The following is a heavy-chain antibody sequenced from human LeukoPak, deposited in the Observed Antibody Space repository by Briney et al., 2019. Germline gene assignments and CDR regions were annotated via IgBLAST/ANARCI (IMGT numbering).Heavy chain of an antibody. J-gene: IGHJ5*02. CDR2: VHYSGST. V-gene: IGHV4-39*01. CDR3: ARRSTVAGRGRFDP. Sequence: PSETLSLTCTVSGGSIRSTSYYWGWIRQPRGKGLEWLGSVHYSGSTYDNPSLKSRVTISVDTSKNQFSLNLISVTAADTAVYYCARRSTVAGRGRFDPWGQGTLVTVSS. CDR1: GGSIRSTSYY. D-gene: IGHD6-19*01.